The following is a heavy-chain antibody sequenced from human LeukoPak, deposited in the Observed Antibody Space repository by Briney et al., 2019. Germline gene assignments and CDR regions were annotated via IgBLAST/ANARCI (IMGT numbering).Heavy chain of an antibody. V-gene: IGHV1-2*02. Sequence: ASVKVSCKASGFRVSDYLIHWIRQAPGQGPQYMGWINPDNGGTHYSQHFQVRVTKTRDTSVSTVYMELTSLSSDDTAVYFCARGLFGTTWFDFWGQGTLVTVSS. CDR1: GFRVSDYL. D-gene: IGHD1-1*01. CDR3: ARGLFGTTWFDF. CDR2: INPDNGGT. J-gene: IGHJ4*02.